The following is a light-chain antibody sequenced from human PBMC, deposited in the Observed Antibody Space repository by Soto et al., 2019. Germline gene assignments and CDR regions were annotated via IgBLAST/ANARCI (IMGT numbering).Light chain of an antibody. CDR1: QSVSSN. CDR2: GAS. CDR3: QRYNNWPWT. V-gene: IGKV3-15*01. Sequence: EIVMTQSPATLSVSPGERATLSCRATQSVSSNLAWYQQKPGQAPRLLIYGASTRADGIPARFSGRGSGTDFALTISSLQSEDFAVYYSQRYNNWPWTFGQGTKVEIK. J-gene: IGKJ1*01.